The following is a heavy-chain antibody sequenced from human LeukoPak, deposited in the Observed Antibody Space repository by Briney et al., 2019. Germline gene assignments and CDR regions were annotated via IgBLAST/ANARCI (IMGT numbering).Heavy chain of an antibody. CDR2: ISSSSSTI. V-gene: IGHV3-48*02. CDR3: ARGIAAAGYYFDY. CDR1: GFTFSSYS. J-gene: IGHJ4*02. D-gene: IGHD6-13*01. Sequence: GGSLRLSCAASGFTFSSYSINWVRQAPGKGLEWVSYISSSSSTIYYADSVKGRFTIPRDNAKNSLYLQMNSLRDEDTAVYYCARGIAAAGYYFDYWGQGTLVTVSS.